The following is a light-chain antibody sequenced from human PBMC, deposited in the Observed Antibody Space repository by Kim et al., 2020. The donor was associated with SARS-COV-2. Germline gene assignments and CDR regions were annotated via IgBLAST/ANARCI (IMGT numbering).Light chain of an antibody. CDR1: EDINSY. V-gene: IGKV1-33*01. CDR3: QQSQKLPYT. CDR2: DAS. Sequence: SASVGDRVTMTCQASEDINSYVNWYQQKPGKAPKLMIYDASNLERGVPSRFSGSGSGTDFTFTIKNLRPEDTATYYCQQSQKLPYTFGPGTKLEI. J-gene: IGKJ2*01.